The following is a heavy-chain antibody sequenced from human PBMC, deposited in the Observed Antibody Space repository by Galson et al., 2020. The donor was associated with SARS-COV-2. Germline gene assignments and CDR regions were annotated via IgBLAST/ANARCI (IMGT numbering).Heavy chain of an antibody. V-gene: IGHV3-23*01. D-gene: IGHD6-19*01. Sequence: GGSLRLSCAASGFTFNNYPMSWVRQAPGKGLEWVSSISRSGSNTYYADSVKGRFTMSRDNSKNTLYVQMNSLRTEDTAIYYCAKDGGGWYTSGWYYFDYWGQGTLVTVSS. CDR1: GFTFNNYP. J-gene: IGHJ4*02. CDR3: AKDGGGWYTSGWYYFDY. CDR2: ISRSGSNT.